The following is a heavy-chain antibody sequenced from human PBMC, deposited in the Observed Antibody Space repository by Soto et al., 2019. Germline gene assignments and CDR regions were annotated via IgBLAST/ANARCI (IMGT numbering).Heavy chain of an antibody. J-gene: IGHJ5*02. CDR2: INSDGSST. V-gene: IGHV3-74*01. CDR1: GFTFSSYW. CDR3: ARGGLDIVVVVAAKSWFDP. Sequence: GGSLRLSCAASGFTFSSYWMHWVRQAPGKGLVWVSRINSDGSSTSYADSVKGRFTISRDNAKNTLYLQMNSLRAEDTAVYYCARGGLDIVVVVAAKSWFDPWGQGTLVTVSS. D-gene: IGHD2-15*01.